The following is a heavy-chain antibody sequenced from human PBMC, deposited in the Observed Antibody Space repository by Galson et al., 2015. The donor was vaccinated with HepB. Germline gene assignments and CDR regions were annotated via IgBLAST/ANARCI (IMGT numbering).Heavy chain of an antibody. D-gene: IGHD3-3*01. CDR3: ARRRITILGVPTYRWFDP. Sequence: SLRLSCAASGFTFSGYWMSWVRQAPGKGLEWVANINQDGSEKYYVDSVKGRFNISRDNAQNSLYLQLNSLRAEDTAVYYCARRRITILGVPTYRWFDPWGQGTPVTVSS. J-gene: IGHJ5*02. CDR2: INQDGSEK. CDR1: GFTFSGYW. V-gene: IGHV3-7*03.